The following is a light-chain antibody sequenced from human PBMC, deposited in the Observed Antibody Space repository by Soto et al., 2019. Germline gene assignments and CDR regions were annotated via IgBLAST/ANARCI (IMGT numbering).Light chain of an antibody. CDR1: SSDVGSYNL. CDR3: CSYAGSSLEV. V-gene: IGLV2-23*02. Sequence: QSALTQPASVSGSPGQSITISCTGTSSDVGSYNLVSWYQQHPGKAPKLMNYEVSKRPSGVSNRFSGFKSGNTASLTISGLQAEDEADYYCCSYAGSSLEVFGGGTKLTVL. CDR2: EVS. J-gene: IGLJ2*01.